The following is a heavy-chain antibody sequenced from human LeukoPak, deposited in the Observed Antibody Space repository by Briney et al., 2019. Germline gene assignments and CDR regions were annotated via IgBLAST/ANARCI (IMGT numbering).Heavy chain of an antibody. CDR1: GFTFRDYA. D-gene: IGHD6-19*01. CDR2: ISTDGSRI. J-gene: IGHJ4*02. Sequence: PGGSLRLSCAASGFTFRDYAMYWVRQAPGKGLEYVSVISTDGSRIYYADSVKGRFTISRDNFKNTLYLQMGSLSAEDMAFYYCTRGVAISTSGWYDTFDYWGQGALVTVSS. V-gene: IGHV3-64*02. CDR3: TRGVAISTSGWYDTFDY.